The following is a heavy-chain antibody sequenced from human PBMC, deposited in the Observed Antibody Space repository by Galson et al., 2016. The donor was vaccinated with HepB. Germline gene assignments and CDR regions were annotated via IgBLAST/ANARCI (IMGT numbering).Heavy chain of an antibody. CDR2: FIPPFGAA. D-gene: IGHD6-6*01. CDR1: GGTFSTYA. Sequence: SVKVSCKASGGTFSTYAISWVRQAPGQGLEWMGGFIPPFGAANYAQNFQGRVTITADESTSTAYMELSSLRSEDTAMYYCARAEHRRYSTSPGNYCFDFWGQGTLVTVSS. V-gene: IGHV1-69*13. CDR3: ARAEHRRYSTSPGNYCFDF. J-gene: IGHJ4*02.